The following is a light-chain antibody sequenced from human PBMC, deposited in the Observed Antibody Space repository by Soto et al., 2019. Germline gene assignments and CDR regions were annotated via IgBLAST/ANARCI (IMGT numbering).Light chain of an antibody. V-gene: IGKV1-39*01. Sequence: DIQMTQSPSSLSASVGDRATITCRAGQSIGTILNCYDQKPGKALKLLIYAASSLQSGVPSRFSGSGSGTDFTLTISSLQPEDFATYCCQQSYSTLFTFGPGTKVDIK. J-gene: IGKJ3*01. CDR1: QSIGTI. CDR3: QQSYSTLFT. CDR2: AAS.